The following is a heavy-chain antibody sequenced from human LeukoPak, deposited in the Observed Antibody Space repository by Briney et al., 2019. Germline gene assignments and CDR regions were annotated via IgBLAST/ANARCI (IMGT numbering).Heavy chain of an antibody. V-gene: IGHV3-23*01. D-gene: IGHD6-19*01. Sequence: PGGSLRLSCAASGFTFSTSAMNWVRQAPGKGLVWVSAIAGSGDTTWYADSVKGRFTISRDNSKNALSLQMKSLRAEDTAVYYCVKDSRVRSSGWYGDYWGQGTLVTVSS. CDR1: GFTFSTSA. CDR3: VKDSRVRSSGWYGDY. J-gene: IGHJ4*02. CDR2: IAGSGDTT.